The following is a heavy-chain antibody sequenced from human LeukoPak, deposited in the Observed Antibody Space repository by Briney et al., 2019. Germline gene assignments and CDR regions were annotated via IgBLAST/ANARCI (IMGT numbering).Heavy chain of an antibody. CDR3: ARDHRGITGPFDY. Sequence: GSLRLSCAASGFTFSSYGMHWVRQAPGKGLEWVAVIWYDGSNKYYADSVKGRFTISRDNSKNTLYLQMNSLRAEDMAVYYCARDHRGITGPFDYWGQGTLVTVSS. CDR1: GFTFSSYG. CDR2: IWYDGSNK. V-gene: IGHV3-33*01. D-gene: IGHD3-16*01. J-gene: IGHJ4*02.